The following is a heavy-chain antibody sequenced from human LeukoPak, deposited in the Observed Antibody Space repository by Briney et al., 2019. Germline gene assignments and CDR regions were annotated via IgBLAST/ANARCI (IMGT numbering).Heavy chain of an antibody. CDR1: GFTFSDNY. CDR2: ISGNGGVI. D-gene: IGHD1-1*01. J-gene: IGHJ4*02. Sequence: NTGGSLRLSCAASGFTFSDNYMTWVRQAPGKGLEWLSYISGNGGVIQYADSVKGRFTISRDNAKNLLYLQMDSLRVEDTAIYYCARDPRTVRIWGQGTLVTVSS. CDR3: ARDPRTVRI. V-gene: IGHV3-11*04.